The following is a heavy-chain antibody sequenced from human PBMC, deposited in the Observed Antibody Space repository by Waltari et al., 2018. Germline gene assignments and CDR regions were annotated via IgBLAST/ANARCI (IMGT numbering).Heavy chain of an antibody. D-gene: IGHD6-13*01. CDR3: AKVGGIAAAEFQFDF. CDR1: GFTFISYA. J-gene: IGHJ4*02. Sequence: EVQLLESGGGLVQPGGSLRLSCAASGFTFISYAMSWVRQAPGKGLEGVSSISGPVLTTVYADSVKGRFSISRDNSKNTLYLQINGLRADDTAVYYCAKVGGIAAAEFQFDFWGRGTLVTVSS. V-gene: IGHV3-23*01. CDR2: ISGPVLTT.